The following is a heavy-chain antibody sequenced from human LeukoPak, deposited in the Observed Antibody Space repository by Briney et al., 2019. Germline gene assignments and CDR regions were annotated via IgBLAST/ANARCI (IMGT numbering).Heavy chain of an antibody. Sequence: GGSLRLSCAASGFIFSDYYMSWIRQAPGKGLEWVSSINSGGSTIYYADPVKGRFTISRDNAKKSLYLQMNSLRAEDSAVYYCVRGTNTYRYWGQGILVTVSS. J-gene: IGHJ4*02. D-gene: IGHD2/OR15-2a*01. CDR3: VRGTNTYRY. CDR2: INSGGSTI. CDR1: GFIFSDYY. V-gene: IGHV3-11*01.